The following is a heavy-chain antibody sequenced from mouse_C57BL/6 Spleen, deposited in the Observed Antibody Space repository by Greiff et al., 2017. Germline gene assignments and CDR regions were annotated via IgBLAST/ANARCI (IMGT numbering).Heavy chain of an antibody. CDR3: ALCDVRGWFAY. Sequence: VQLQQSGPELVKPGASVKISCKASGYTFTDYYMNWVKQSHGKSLEWIGDINPNNGGTSYNQKFKGKATLTVDKSSSTAYMELRSLTSEDSAVYYCALCDVRGWFAYWGQGTLVTVSA. D-gene: IGHD6-1*01. CDR1: GYTFTDYY. CDR2: INPNNGGT. V-gene: IGHV1-26*01. J-gene: IGHJ3*01.